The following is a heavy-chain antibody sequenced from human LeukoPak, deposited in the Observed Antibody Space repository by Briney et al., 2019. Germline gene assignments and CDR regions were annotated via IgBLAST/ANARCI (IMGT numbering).Heavy chain of an antibody. D-gene: IGHD6-13*01. CDR1: GYTFTGYY. CDR3: ARTHVQQLEEDAFDI. J-gene: IGHJ3*02. CDR2: INPNSGGT. V-gene: IGHV1-2*02. Sequence: GASVKVSCKASGYTFTGYYMHWVRQAPGQGLEWMGWINPNSGGTNYAQKFQGRVTMTRDTSISTAYMELSRLRSDDTAVYYCARTHVQQLEEDAFDIWGQGTMVTVSS.